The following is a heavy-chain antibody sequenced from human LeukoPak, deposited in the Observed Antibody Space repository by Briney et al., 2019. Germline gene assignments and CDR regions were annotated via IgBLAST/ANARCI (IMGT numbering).Heavy chain of an antibody. CDR3: ASDVDSSGYSAYFDY. D-gene: IGHD3-22*01. V-gene: IGHV1-69*01. CDR1: GGTFSSYA. Sequence: SVKASCKASGGTFSSYAISWVRQAPGQGLEWMGGIIPIFGTANYAQKFQGRVTITADESTSTAYMELSSLRSEDTAVYYCASDVDSSGYSAYFDYWGQGTLVTVSS. CDR2: IIPIFGTA. J-gene: IGHJ4*02.